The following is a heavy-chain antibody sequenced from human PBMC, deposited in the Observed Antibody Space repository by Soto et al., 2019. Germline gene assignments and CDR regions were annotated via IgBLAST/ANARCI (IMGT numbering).Heavy chain of an antibody. CDR2: IIPIFGTA. CDR1: GDTFSSYA. D-gene: IGHD2-2*01. J-gene: IGHJ5*02. CDR3: ARARYCSSTSCYYWFDP. Sequence: QVQLVQSGAEVKKPGSSVKVSCKASGDTFSSYAISWVRQAPGQGLEWMGGIIPIFGTANYAQKFQGRVTITADESTSTAYMELSSLRSEDTAVYYCARARYCSSTSCYYWFDPWGQGTLVTVSS. V-gene: IGHV1-69*01.